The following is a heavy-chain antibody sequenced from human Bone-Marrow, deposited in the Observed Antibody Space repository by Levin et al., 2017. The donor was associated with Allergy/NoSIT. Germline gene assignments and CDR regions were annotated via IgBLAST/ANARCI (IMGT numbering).Heavy chain of an antibody. J-gene: IGHJ6*02. CDR1: GGSIRSSNW. V-gene: IGHV4-4*02. CDR3: ASGLRHYYYGMDV. Sequence: SQTLSLTCAVSGGSIRSSNWWSWVRQPPGKGLEWIGEIYHSGSTNYNPSLKSRVTISVDKSKNQFSLKLSSVTAADTAVYYCASGLRHYYYGMDVWGQGTTVTVSS. D-gene: IGHD5-12*01. CDR2: IYHSGST.